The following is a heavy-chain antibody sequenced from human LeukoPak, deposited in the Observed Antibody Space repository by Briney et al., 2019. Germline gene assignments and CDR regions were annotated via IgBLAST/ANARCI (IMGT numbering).Heavy chain of an antibody. Sequence: GGSLRLSCPASGFTLRNYWMHWVRQVPGKRLVWVSRVSGDGSVTNYADSVQGRFTISRDNAKNTLYLQIDSLRSEDTAVYYCARYSSSTGGASYYLDYWGHGTLITVSS. V-gene: IGHV3-74*01. CDR1: GFTLRNYW. D-gene: IGHD6-6*01. J-gene: IGHJ4*01. CDR2: VSGDGSVT. CDR3: ARYSSSTGGASYYLDY.